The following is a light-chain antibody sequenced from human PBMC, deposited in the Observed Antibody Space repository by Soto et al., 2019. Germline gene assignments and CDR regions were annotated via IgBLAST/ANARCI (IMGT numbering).Light chain of an antibody. CDR3: QQRSNWPIS. CDR1: QSVSSY. V-gene: IGKV3-11*01. CDR2: DPS. J-gene: IGKJ5*01. Sequence: EIVLTQSPATLSLSPGERATLSCRTSQSVSSYFAWYQQKPGRAPRLLIYDPSNRATGIPARFIGSGSGTYFTLTISSLEPKDFAVYYCQQRSNWPISFGQGTRLEIK.